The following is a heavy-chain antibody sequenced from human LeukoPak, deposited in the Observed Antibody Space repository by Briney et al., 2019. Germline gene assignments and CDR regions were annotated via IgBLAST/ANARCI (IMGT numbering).Heavy chain of an antibody. CDR3: ARELAAACLQPFDY. CDR2: ISSSGSTI. Sequence: GGSLRLSCAASGFTFSSYEMNWVRQAPGKGLEWVSYISSSGSTIYYADSVKGRFTISRDNAKNSLYLQMNSLRAEDTAVYYCARELAAACLQPFDYWGQGTLVTVSS. D-gene: IGHD6-13*01. J-gene: IGHJ4*02. V-gene: IGHV3-48*03. CDR1: GFTFSSYE.